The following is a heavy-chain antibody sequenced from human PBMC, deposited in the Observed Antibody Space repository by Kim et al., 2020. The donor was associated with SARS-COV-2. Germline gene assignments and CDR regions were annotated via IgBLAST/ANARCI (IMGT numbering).Heavy chain of an antibody. CDR3: AREVTPGAFDI. Sequence: GGSLRLSCAASGITVSSNYMSWVRQAPGKGLEWVSIIYTGGTTYYTDSVKGRFTISRDNSKNSLYLQMNSLRAEDTAVYYCAREVTPGAFDIWGQGTMVTVSS. CDR2: IYTGGTT. J-gene: IGHJ3*02. V-gene: IGHV3-66*02. D-gene: IGHD2-21*02. CDR1: GITVSSNY.